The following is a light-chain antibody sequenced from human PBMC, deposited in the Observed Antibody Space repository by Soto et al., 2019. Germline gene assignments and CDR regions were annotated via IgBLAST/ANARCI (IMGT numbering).Light chain of an antibody. CDR2: CAS. CDR1: QNVDSNY. J-gene: IGKJ1*01. V-gene: IGKV3-20*01. CDR3: QQYGSLSWT. Sequence: EIVMTQSPATLSVSPGGRATLSCRASQNVDSNYLAWYQQKPGQAPRMLLFCASARATGIPDRLSGSGSGTDFTLTIISLQPEDVAVYYCQQYGSLSWTFGQGTKVDIK.